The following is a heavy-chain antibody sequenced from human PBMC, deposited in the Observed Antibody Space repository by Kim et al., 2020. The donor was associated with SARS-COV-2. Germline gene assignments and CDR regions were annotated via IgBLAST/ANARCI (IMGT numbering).Heavy chain of an antibody. V-gene: IGHV3-23*01. CDR3: AKSLVAGDSIFDY. J-gene: IGHJ4*02. Sequence: GGSLRLSCAASGFTFSNYGMTWVRQAPGKGLEWVSRIANSGGDTHYADSVKGRFTISRDNSKDTLYLQMNSLRAEDTAIYCCAKSLVAGDSIFDYWGPG. D-gene: IGHD2-2*01. CDR2: IANSGGDT. CDR1: GFTFSNYG.